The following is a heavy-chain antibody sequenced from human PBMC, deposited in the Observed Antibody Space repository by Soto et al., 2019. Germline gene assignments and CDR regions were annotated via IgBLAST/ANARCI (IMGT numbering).Heavy chain of an antibody. CDR3: ARPPTANLDDFYI. CDR1: GGSFRRSSYY. V-gene: IGHV4-39*01. J-gene: IGHJ3*02. D-gene: IGHD7-27*01. Sequence: SETLSLTCSVSGGSFRRSSYYWGLILQPPWKGLEWIGSIHYSGSTCYNPSPKSRVTISVDPSKNQLSLKLSSVTAADTAVHYCARPPTANLDDFYIWGLGTMVTVSS. CDR2: IHYSGST.